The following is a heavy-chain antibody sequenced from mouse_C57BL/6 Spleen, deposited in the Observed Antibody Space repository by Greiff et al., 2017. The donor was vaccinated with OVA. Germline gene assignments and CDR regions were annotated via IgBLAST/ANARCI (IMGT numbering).Heavy chain of an antibody. V-gene: IGHV1-82*01. D-gene: IGHD2-5*01. Sequence: QVQLQQSGPELVKPGASVKISCKASGYAFSSSWMNWVKQRPGKGLEWIGRLYPGDGDTNYNGKFKGKATLTADKSSSTAYMQLSSLTSEDSAVYFCARFGSNYEEFAYWGQGTLVTVSA. CDR1: GYAFSSSW. CDR3: ARFGSNYEEFAY. J-gene: IGHJ3*01. CDR2: LYPGDGDT.